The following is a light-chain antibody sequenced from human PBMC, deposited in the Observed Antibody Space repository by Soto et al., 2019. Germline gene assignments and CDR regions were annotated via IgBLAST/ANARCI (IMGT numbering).Light chain of an antibody. V-gene: IGLV3-21*02. Sequence: SYELTQPPSVSVAPGQTARITCGGNNIGGKSVHWYQQKPGQAPVLVVYGDSDRPSGIPERFSGSNSVNTATLTISRVAAGDEADYYCQVWESGRGVFGTGTKVTVL. CDR2: GDS. CDR1: NIGGKS. CDR3: QVWESGRGV. J-gene: IGLJ1*01.